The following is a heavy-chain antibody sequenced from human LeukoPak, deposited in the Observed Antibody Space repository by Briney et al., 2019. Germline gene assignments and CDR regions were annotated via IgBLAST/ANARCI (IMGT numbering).Heavy chain of an antibody. Sequence: ASVKVSCKASGYTFTSYDINWVRQAPGQGLEWMGWMNPNSGNTGYAQKFQGRVTMTRNTSISTAYMELSSLRSEDTAVYYCARGRPYYYDSSGYPPGDYWGQGTLVTVSS. V-gene: IGHV1-8*01. D-gene: IGHD3-22*01. CDR3: ARGRPYYYDSSGYPPGDY. J-gene: IGHJ4*02. CDR1: GYTFTSYD. CDR2: MNPNSGNT.